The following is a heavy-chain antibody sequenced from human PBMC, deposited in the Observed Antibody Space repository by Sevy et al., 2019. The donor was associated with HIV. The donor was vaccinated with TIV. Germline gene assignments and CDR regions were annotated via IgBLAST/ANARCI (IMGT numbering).Heavy chain of an antibody. Sequence: GGSLRLSCAASGFPFSSYEMNWVRQAPGKGLEWISYISSSGVNIHYAESVKGRFTISRDNAKNSLYLHMNSLRDEDTVVYYWAGGWASLAAPGFFDYWGLGALVTVSS. D-gene: IGHD6-13*01. CDR3: AGGWASLAAPGFFDY. CDR1: GFPFSSYE. V-gene: IGHV3-48*03. CDR2: ISSSGVNI. J-gene: IGHJ4*02.